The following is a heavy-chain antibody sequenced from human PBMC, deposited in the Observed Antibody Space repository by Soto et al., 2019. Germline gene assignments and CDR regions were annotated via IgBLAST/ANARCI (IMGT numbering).Heavy chain of an antibody. Sequence: GGSLRLSCAASGFTFSNYAVTWVRQAPGKGLEWVSTISGSGGSTYYADSVKGRFTISRDNAKNSLYLQMNSLRAEDTAVYYCARDDYPYYDDSSGYHFDYWGQGALVTVSS. V-gene: IGHV3-23*01. D-gene: IGHD3-22*01. J-gene: IGHJ4*02. CDR2: ISGSGGST. CDR1: GFTFSNYA. CDR3: ARDDYPYYDDSSGYHFDY.